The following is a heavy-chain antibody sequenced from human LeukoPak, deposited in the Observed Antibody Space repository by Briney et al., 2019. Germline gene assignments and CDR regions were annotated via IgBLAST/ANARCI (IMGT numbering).Heavy chain of an antibody. Sequence: ASVKVSCKASGYTFNRYYMHWVRQAPGHGLEWMGWLNPNSGVTKYAQKFQGRVTMTRDTSISTAYMELSGLRSDDTAVYYCAREDNWNYDYWGQGTLVTVSS. D-gene: IGHD1-7*01. CDR1: GYTFNRYY. V-gene: IGHV1-2*02. CDR3: AREDNWNYDY. CDR2: LNPNSGVT. J-gene: IGHJ4*02.